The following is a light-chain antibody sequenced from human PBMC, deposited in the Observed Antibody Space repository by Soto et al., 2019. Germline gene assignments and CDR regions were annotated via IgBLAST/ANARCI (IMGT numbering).Light chain of an antibody. V-gene: IGKV3-15*01. Sequence: EIVMTQSPATLSVSPGERATLSCRASQSLSINFAGYQQKPGQAPTLLIYCASPRAAGIPARFSGSGSGTEVTLTISSLQSEDFSVYYCQQYNNWPRSFGPGTKVDIK. CDR1: QSLSIN. J-gene: IGKJ3*01. CDR3: QQYNNWPRS. CDR2: CAS.